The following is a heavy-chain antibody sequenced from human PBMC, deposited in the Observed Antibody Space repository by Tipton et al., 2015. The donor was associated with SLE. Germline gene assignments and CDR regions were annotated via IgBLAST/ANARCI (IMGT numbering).Heavy chain of an antibody. V-gene: IGHV4-59*12. CDR2: INYNESI. J-gene: IGHJ4*02. D-gene: IGHD6-25*01. CDR1: GVSISNYY. CDR3: AKGREAAAY. Sequence: TLSLTCTVSGVSISNYYWSWIRQPPGKGLEWIGSINYNESINHNPSLKSRVTISVDTSRNQFSLKLHSVTAADTALYYCAKGREAAAYWGQGTLVTVSS.